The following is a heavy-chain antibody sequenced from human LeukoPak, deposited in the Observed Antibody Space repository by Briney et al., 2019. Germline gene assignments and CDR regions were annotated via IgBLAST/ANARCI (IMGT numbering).Heavy chain of an antibody. CDR3: ASVILATIKAIDY. CDR1: AFTFSSDT. CDR2: MSSTGIYI. V-gene: IGHV3-21*01. D-gene: IGHD5-12*01. Sequence: GGSLRLSCAASAFTFSSDTMNWVRQAPGRGLEWVSTMSSTGIYIFYADSVKGRFTISRDNSKNSLYLQMNSLRAEDTAVYYCASVILATIKAIDYWGQGTLVTVSS. J-gene: IGHJ4*02.